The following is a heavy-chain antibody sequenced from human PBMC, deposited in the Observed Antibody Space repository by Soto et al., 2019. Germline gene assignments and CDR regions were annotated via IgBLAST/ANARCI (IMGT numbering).Heavy chain of an antibody. D-gene: IGHD1-7*01. Sequence: GGSLRLSCAASGFIFSNFGMHWVRQAPGKGLEWVAVIWYDGSNEYYADSVKGRFTISKDNSKNTLYLQMNSLRAEDTAVYYCARGAGTTKILLVYYGMDVWGQGTTVTVSS. J-gene: IGHJ6*02. CDR3: ARGAGTTKILLVYYGMDV. CDR1: GFIFSNFG. CDR2: IWYDGSNE. V-gene: IGHV3-33*01.